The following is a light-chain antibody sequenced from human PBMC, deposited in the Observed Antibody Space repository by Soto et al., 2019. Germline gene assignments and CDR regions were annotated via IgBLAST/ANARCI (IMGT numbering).Light chain of an antibody. V-gene: IGLV1-40*01. CDR3: QSYDSSLGFV. J-gene: IGLJ6*01. CDR2: GNI. CDR1: NSNIGADYG. Sequence: QSVLTQPPSVSGAPGQRVTFSCIGSNSNIGADYGVHWYQQLPGTAPKLLIYGNINRPSGVPDRFSGSKSGASAALAITGIQAEDEADYYCQSYDSSLGFVFGTGTQLTVL.